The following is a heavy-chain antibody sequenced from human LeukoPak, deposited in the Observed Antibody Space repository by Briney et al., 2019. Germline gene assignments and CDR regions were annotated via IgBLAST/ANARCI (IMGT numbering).Heavy chain of an antibody. J-gene: IGHJ5*02. CDR2: ISSSSNTI. CDR3: ARDINYCTPTLCHRNWFDP. Sequence: GGSLRLSCAASGFTFSSHAMSWVRQAPGKGLEWISYISSSSNTIYYADSVEGRFTISRDNAKNALYLQMNNLRAEDSAVYFCARDINYCTPTLCHRNWFDPWGQGTLVTVSS. D-gene: IGHD2-8*01. V-gene: IGHV3-48*01. CDR1: GFTFSSHA.